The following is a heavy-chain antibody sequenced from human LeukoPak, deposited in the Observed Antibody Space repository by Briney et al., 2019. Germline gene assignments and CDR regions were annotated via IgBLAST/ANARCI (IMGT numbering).Heavy chain of an antibody. CDR1: GGSISSSSYY. CDR2: IYYSGST. V-gene: IGHV4-39*01. CDR3: ARHLAMQQLVRYYYYYYMDV. D-gene: IGHD6-13*01. J-gene: IGHJ6*03. Sequence: PSETLSLTCTVSGGSISSSSYYWGWIRQPPGKGLEWIGSIYYSGSTYYNPSLKSRVTISVDTSKNQFSPKLSSVTAADTAVYYCARHLAMQQLVRYYYYYYMDVWGKGTTVTVSS.